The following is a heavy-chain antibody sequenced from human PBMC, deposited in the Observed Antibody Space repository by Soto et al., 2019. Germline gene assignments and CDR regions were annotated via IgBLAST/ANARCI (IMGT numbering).Heavy chain of an antibody. Sequence: QVQLQQWGAGLLKPSETLSLTCAVYGGSFGGYYWSWIRQPPGKGLEWIGEINHSGSTNYNPSLKSRVTISVDTSKNQFSLKLSSVTAADTAVYYCARGRTVTPFDYWGQGTLVTVSS. V-gene: IGHV4-34*01. CDR1: GGSFGGYY. CDR2: INHSGST. D-gene: IGHD4-17*01. J-gene: IGHJ4*02. CDR3: ARGRTVTPFDY.